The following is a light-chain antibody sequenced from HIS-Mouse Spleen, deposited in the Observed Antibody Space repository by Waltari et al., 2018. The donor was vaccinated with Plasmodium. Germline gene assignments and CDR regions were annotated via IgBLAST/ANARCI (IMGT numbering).Light chain of an antibody. V-gene: IGLV3-25*03. CDR1: AFPTQY. CDR3: QSADSSGTYV. J-gene: IGLJ1*01. Sequence: SYELTQPPSVSVSPGQTARIPCSGDAFPTQYAYCYQQKPGQAPVLVIYKDSERPSGIPERFSGSSSGTTVTLTISGVQAEDEADYYCQSADSSGTYVFGTGTKVTVL. CDR2: KDS.